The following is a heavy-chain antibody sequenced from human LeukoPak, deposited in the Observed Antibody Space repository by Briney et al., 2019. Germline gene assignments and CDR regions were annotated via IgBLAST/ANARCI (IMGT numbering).Heavy chain of an antibody. V-gene: IGHV1-2*02. Sequence: ASVKVSCKASGYTFTGYYMHWVRQAPGQGLEWMGWINPNSGGTNYAQKFQGRVTMARDTSISTAYMELSRLRSDDTAVYYCARDRGELAYCSSTSCWDFDYWGQGTLVTVSS. CDR1: GYTFTGYY. CDR2: INPNSGGT. J-gene: IGHJ4*02. D-gene: IGHD2-2*01. CDR3: ARDRGELAYCSSTSCWDFDY.